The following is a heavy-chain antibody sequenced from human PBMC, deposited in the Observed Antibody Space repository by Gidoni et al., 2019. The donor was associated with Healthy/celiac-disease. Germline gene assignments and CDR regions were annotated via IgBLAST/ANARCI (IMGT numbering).Heavy chain of an antibody. D-gene: IGHD6-19*01. CDR3: AREGIAVAGRGKYYFDY. CDR2: IIPIVGTA. V-gene: IGHV1-69*01. CDR1: GGTFSSYA. Sequence: QVQLVQPGAEVQKPGSSVKVSCKSSGGTFSSYAISWVRQAPGQWLEWMGGIIPIVGTANSAKKCQGSSTITADESTSTAYMELSSLGSEDTAVYYCAREGIAVAGRGKYYFDYWGQGTLVTVSS. J-gene: IGHJ4*02.